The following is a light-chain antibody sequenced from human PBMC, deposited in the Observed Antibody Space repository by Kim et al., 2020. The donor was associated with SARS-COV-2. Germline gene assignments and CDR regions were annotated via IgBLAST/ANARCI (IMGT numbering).Light chain of an antibody. CDR2: QDS. V-gene: IGLV3-1*01. CDR3: QAWDSSTLV. Sequence: YELTQPPSVSVSPGQTASITCSGDKLGDKYACWYQQKPGQSPVLVIYQDSKRPSGIPERFSGSNSGNTATLTISGTQAMDEADYYCQAWDSSTLVFGTG. CDR1: KLGDKY. J-gene: IGLJ1*01.